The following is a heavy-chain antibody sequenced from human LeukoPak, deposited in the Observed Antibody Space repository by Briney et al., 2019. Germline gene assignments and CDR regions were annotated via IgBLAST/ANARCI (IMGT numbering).Heavy chain of an antibody. CDR3: ARVTGSSSWCSVIYYFDY. CDR1: GYSISSGYY. V-gene: IGHV4-38-2*02. CDR2: IYHSGST. J-gene: IGHJ4*02. Sequence: SETLSLTCSVSGYSISSGYYWGWLRQPPGKGLEWIGNIYHSGSTYYNPSLKSRVTISVDTSKNQFSLKLSSVTAADTAVYYCARVTGSSSWCSVIYYFDYWGQGTLVTVSS. D-gene: IGHD6-13*01.